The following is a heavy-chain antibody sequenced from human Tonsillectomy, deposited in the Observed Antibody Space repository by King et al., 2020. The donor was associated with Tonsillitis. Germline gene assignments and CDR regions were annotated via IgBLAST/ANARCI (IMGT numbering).Heavy chain of an antibody. CDR3: AKACGSYFLREAFDI. J-gene: IGHJ3*02. Sequence: MHWVRQAPVKGLGWVAVISYHGSDKYYADSVKGRFTISRDNSKNTLDLEMNSLRAEDTAVYYCAKACGSYFLREAFDIWGQGTMVTVSS. V-gene: IGHV3-30*18. D-gene: IGHD1-26*01. CDR2: ISYHGSDK.